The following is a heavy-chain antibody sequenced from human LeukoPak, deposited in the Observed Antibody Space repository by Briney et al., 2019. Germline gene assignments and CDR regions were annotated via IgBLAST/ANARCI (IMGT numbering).Heavy chain of an antibody. CDR1: GFTVSSNY. D-gene: IGHD3-22*01. V-gene: IGHV3-23*01. CDR2: ISGSGGST. Sequence: PGGSLRLSCAASGFTVSSNYMSWVRQAPGKGLEWVSAISGSGGSTYYADSVKGRFTISRDNSKNTLYLQMNSLRAEDTAVYYCAKKTNYYDSSGYSGYYFDYWGQGTLVTVSS. J-gene: IGHJ4*02. CDR3: AKKTNYYDSSGYSGYYFDY.